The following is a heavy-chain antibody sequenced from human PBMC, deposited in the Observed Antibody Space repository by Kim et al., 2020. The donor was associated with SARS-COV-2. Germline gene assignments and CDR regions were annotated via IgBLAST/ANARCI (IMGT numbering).Heavy chain of an antibody. J-gene: IGHJ4*02. Sequence: GSVKGRFTISRENAKNSLYLQMNSLRAGDTAVYYCARGYCSGWYCNFDYWGQGTLVTVSS. CDR3: ARGYCSGWYCNFDY. V-gene: IGHV3-13*01. D-gene: IGHD6-19*01.